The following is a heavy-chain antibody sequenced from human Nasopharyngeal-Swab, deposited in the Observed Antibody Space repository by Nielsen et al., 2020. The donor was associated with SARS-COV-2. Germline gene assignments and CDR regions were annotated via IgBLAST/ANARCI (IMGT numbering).Heavy chain of an antibody. CDR3: AKPLSGYYYFQH. Sequence: GESLKISCAASGFTFSDYYMSWIRQAPGKGLEWVSKISSGGSSIYYADSVKGRFTISRDNAKNSLYLQMNSLRAEDTAVYHCAKPLSGYYYFQHWGQGTLVTVSS. D-gene: IGHD3-22*01. CDR2: ISSGGSSI. CDR1: GFTFSDYY. V-gene: IGHV3-11*01. J-gene: IGHJ1*01.